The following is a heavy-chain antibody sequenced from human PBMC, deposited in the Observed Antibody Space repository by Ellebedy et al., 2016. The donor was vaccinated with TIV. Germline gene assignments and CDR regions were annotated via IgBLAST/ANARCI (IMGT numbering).Heavy chain of an antibody. J-gene: IGHJ4*02. CDR1: GGSISSYY. V-gene: IGHV4-59*01. CDR2: IYYSGST. D-gene: IGHD6-19*01. CDR3: ARAIAVAGTFSFDY. Sequence: GSLRLSCTVSGGSISSYYWSWIRQPPGKGLEWIGYIYYSGSTNYNPSLKSRVTISLDTSKNQFSLKLSSMTAADTAVYYCARAIAVAGTFSFDYWGQGTLVTVSS.